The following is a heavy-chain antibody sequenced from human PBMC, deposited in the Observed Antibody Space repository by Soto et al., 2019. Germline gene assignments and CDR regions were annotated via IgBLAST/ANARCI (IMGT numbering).Heavy chain of an antibody. Sequence: EVQLVESGGGLVKPGGSLRLSCAASGFTFSSYSMNWVRQAPGKGLEWVSSISSSSSYIYYADSVKGRFTISRDNAKNSLYLQMNSVRAEDTAVYYCARAGLSGYDYGTFGYWGQGTLVTVSS. J-gene: IGHJ4*02. D-gene: IGHD5-12*01. CDR3: ARAGLSGYDYGTFGY. V-gene: IGHV3-21*01. CDR2: ISSSSSYI. CDR1: GFTFSSYS.